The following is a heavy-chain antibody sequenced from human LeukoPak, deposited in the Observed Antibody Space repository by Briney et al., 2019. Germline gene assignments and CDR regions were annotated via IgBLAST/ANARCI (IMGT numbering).Heavy chain of an antibody. V-gene: IGHV4-39*01. CDR3: SRSVAYPSGWYIDY. D-gene: IGHD6-19*01. CDR2: VYYGGST. J-gene: IGHJ4*02. Sequence: SETLSLTCTVSGGSLSRRGDYCGWIPQPPRKGLEWIGNVYYGGSTYYNPSPTSVDTISLYTSKKQFSLYLNSVTAAHTALYFCSRSVAYPSGWYIDYWGQGTLVTVSS. CDR1: GGSLSRRGDY.